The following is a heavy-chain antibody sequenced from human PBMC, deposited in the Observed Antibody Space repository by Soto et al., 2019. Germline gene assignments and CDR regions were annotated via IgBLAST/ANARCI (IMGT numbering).Heavy chain of an antibody. CDR2: ISYDGSNK. Sequence: QVQLVESGGGVVQPGRSLRLSCAASGFTFSSYAMHWVRQAPGKGLEWVAVISYDGSNKYYADSVKGRFTISRDNSKNTLYLQMNSLRAEDTAVYYCARANDYGDYGQVYYGMDVWGQGTTVTVSS. D-gene: IGHD4-17*01. V-gene: IGHV3-30-3*01. J-gene: IGHJ6*02. CDR1: GFTFSSYA. CDR3: ARANDYGDYGQVYYGMDV.